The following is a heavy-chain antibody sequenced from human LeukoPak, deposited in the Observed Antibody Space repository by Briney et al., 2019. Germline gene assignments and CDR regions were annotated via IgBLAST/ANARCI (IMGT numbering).Heavy chain of an antibody. Sequence: ASVKVSCKASGYIFTSYFLYWVRQAPGQGLEWMGIINPSGGSTSYAQKFQGRVTMTRDTSTSTVYMELSSLRSEDTAVYYCARAVKSEALDYWGQGTLVTVSS. CDR1: GYIFTSYF. V-gene: IGHV1-46*01. J-gene: IGHJ4*02. CDR3: ARAVKSEALDY. CDR2: INPSGGST.